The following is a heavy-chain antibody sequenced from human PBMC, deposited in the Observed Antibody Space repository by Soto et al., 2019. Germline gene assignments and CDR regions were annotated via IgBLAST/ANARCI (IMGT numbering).Heavy chain of an antibody. V-gene: IGHV4-39*01. CDR2: IYYSGRT. CDR3: ARQRTTVVTQAYFDH. J-gene: IGHJ4*02. D-gene: IGHD2-21*02. Sequence: ETLSLTCIVSVESISSSSYYWGWILQPPGKGLEWIGSIYYSGRTYYNPSFKSRVTISIDTSKNQFSLKLSSVTATDTAVYYCARQRTTVVTQAYFDHWGQGALVTVSS. CDR1: VESISSSSYY.